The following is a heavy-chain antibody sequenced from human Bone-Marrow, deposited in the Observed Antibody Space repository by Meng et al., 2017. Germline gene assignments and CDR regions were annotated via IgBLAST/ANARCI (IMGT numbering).Heavy chain of an antibody. V-gene: IGHV3-23*01. CDR3: AKLHWPVDY. D-gene: IGHD2-8*02. CDR2: ISGSSGST. Sequence: GESLKISCAASEFTFSSYPMSWVRQAPGKGLEWVSSISGSSGSTYYADSAKGRFTISRDNSKCTLYLQMNILRAEDSYVYSCAKLHWPVDYWGQGTLVTVSS. J-gene: IGHJ4*02. CDR1: EFTFSSYP.